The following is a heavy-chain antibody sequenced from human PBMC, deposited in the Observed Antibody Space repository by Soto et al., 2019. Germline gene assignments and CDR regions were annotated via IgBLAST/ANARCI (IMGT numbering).Heavy chain of an antibody. D-gene: IGHD1-1*01. CDR1: GFTFSRYS. Sequence: ELQLVESGGGLVKPGGSLRLSCAASGFTFSRYSMNWVRQAPGKGLEWVSSISSSSSYIYYADSVKGRFTISRDNAKNSLFLQMISLRAEDTALYYCARSFWIDAFDIWSKGTMVTVSS. V-gene: IGHV3-21*01. CDR3: ARSFWIDAFDI. CDR2: ISSSSSYI. J-gene: IGHJ3*02.